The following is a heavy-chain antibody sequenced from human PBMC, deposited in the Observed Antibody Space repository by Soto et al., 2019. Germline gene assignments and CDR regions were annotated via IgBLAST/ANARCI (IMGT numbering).Heavy chain of an antibody. CDR2: ISWNSGTI. CDR1: GFTFDEYG. CDR3: AKSTGGTANGMDV. D-gene: IGHD2-8*02. Sequence: DVQLVESGGGLVQPGRSLRLSCGASGFTFDEYGMHWVRQAPGKGLEWVSGISWNSGTIGYADSVKGRFTMSRDNAKNCLYLQMSSLRAEDTALYYCAKSTGGTANGMDVWGQGTTVTVSS. V-gene: IGHV3-9*01. J-gene: IGHJ6*02.